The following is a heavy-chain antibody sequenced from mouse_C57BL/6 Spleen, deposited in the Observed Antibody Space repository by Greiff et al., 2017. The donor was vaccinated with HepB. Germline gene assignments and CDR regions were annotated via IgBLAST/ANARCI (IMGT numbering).Heavy chain of an antibody. Sequence: VQLQQPGAELVKPGASVKLSCKASGYTFTSYWMHWVKQRPGQGLEWIGMIHPNSGSTNYNEKFKSKATLTVDKSSSTAYMQLSSLTSDDSAVYYCAPYYGYDEDYFDYWGQGTTLTVSS. J-gene: IGHJ2*01. V-gene: IGHV1-64*01. CDR3: APYYGYDEDYFDY. D-gene: IGHD2-9*01. CDR1: GYTFTSYW. CDR2: IHPNSGST.